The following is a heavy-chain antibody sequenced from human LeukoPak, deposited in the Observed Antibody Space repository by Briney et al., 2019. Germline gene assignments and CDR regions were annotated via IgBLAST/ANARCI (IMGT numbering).Heavy chain of an antibody. Sequence: GRTLRLSRAASGFTFSSYGMSWVRQAPGKGLEWVSAISGSGGSTYYADSVKGRFTNSRDNSKNTLYLQMNSLRAEDTAVYYCAREGLNMVRGVIPREAWGWFDPWGQGTLVTVSS. CDR1: GFTFSSYG. J-gene: IGHJ5*02. CDR2: ISGSGGST. D-gene: IGHD3-10*01. V-gene: IGHV3-23*01. CDR3: AREGLNMVRGVIPREAWGWFDP.